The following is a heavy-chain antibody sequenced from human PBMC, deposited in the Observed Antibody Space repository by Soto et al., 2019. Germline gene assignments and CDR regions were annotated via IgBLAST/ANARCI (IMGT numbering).Heavy chain of an antibody. CDR1: GGSISSSSYY. J-gene: IGHJ6*02. D-gene: IGHD3-3*02. CDR3: ARGSIFIPYYYYGMDV. CDR2: IYYSGST. Sequence: SETLSLTCTVSGGSISSSSYYWGWIRQPPGKGLEWMGSIYYSGSTYYNPSLKSRVTISVDTSKNQFSLKLSSVTAADTAVYYCARGSIFIPYYYYGMDVWGQGTTVTVSS. V-gene: IGHV4-39*01.